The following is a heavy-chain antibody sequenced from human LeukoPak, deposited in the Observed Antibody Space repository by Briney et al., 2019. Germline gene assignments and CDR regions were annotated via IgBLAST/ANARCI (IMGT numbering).Heavy chain of an antibody. CDR3: ARDGDASDY. Sequence: PGGSLRLSCSTSGFTFSNYWMTWVRQAPGRWLEWVANIKPDGSEQFYVDSVKGRFSISRDNAKNLLYLQMNSLRVEDTAVYYCARDGDASDYWGQGTLVTVSS. CDR2: IKPDGSEQ. V-gene: IGHV3-7*01. J-gene: IGHJ4*02. CDR1: GFTFSNYW.